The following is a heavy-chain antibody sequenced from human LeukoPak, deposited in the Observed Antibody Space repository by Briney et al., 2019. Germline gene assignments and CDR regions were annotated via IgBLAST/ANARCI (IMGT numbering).Heavy chain of an antibody. Sequence: SETLSLTCTVSGGSISSYYWSWIRQPAGKGLEWIGRIYTSGSTNYNPSLKSRVTMSVDTSKNQFSLKLSSVTAADTAVYYCASVNVWEDGVGPDIWGQGTMVTVSS. CDR3: ASVNVWEDGVGPDI. CDR2: IYTSGST. CDR1: GGSISSYY. D-gene: IGHD3-3*01. V-gene: IGHV4-4*07. J-gene: IGHJ3*02.